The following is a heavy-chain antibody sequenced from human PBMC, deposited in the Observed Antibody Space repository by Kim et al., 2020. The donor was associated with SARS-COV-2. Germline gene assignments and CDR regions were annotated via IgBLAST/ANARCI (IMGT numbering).Heavy chain of an antibody. J-gene: IGHJ4*02. V-gene: IGHV1-3*01. CDR3: ARLGEWLAGDY. D-gene: IGHD3-16*01. Sequence: KYSQKFQGRVTITRDTSASTAYMELSSLRSEDTAVYYCARLGEWLAGDYWGQGTLVTVSS.